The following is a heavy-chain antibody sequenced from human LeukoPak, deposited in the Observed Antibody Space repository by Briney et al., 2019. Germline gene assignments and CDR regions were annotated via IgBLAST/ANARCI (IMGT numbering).Heavy chain of an antibody. CDR2: IIPIFGTA. J-gene: IGHJ6*03. Sequence: GASVKVSCKASGGTFSSYAISWVRQAPGQGLEWMGGIIPIFGTANYAQKFQGRVTITTDESTSTAYMELSSLGSEDTAVYYCALCAGKDGIAAAGGYYYYYMDVWGKGTTVTVSS. D-gene: IGHD6-13*01. CDR1: GGTFSSYA. V-gene: IGHV1-69*05. CDR3: ALCAGKDGIAAAGGYYYYYMDV.